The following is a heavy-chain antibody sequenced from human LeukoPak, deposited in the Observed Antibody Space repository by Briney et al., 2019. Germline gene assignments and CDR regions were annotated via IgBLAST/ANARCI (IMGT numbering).Heavy chain of an antibody. CDR1: GGSISSYY. CDR2: IYTSGST. V-gene: IGHV4-4*09. J-gene: IGHJ5*02. CDR3: ARVVFDYDFWSGYYINWFDP. Sequence: SETLSLTCTVSGGSISSYYWSWIRQPPGKGLEWIGYIYTSGSTNYNPSLKSRVTISVDTSKNQFSLKLSSVTAADTAVYYCARVVFDYDFWSGYYINWFDPWGQGTLVTVSS. D-gene: IGHD3-3*01.